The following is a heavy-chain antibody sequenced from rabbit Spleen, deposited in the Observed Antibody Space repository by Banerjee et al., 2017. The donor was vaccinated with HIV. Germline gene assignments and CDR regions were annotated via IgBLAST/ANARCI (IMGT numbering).Heavy chain of an antibody. V-gene: IGHV1S40*01. J-gene: IGHJ3*01. D-gene: IGHD8-1*01. CDR1: GVSFSVSSY. CDR2: IDPVFGST. CDR3: ARDGAGGSYFAL. Sequence: QSLEESGGDLVKPGASLTLTCTASGVSFSVSSYMCWVRQAPGKGLEWIGYIDPVFGSTYYATWVNGRFTISSHNAQNTLYLQLNSLTAADTATYFCARDGAGGSYFALWGQGTLVTVS.